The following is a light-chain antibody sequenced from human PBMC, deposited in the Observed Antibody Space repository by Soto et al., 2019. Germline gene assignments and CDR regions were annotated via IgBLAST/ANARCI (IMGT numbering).Light chain of an antibody. V-gene: IGLV4-69*02. Sequence: QLVLTQSPSASASLGASVKLTCTLSSGHSSYTIAWHQQQPENGLRYLMTLNSDGSHSKGDGIPDRFSGSSSGAERYLSISSLQSEDEADYYCQTWGTGIEVFGGGTKLTVL. CDR1: SGHSSYT. CDR2: LNSDGSH. J-gene: IGLJ3*02. CDR3: QTWGTGIEV.